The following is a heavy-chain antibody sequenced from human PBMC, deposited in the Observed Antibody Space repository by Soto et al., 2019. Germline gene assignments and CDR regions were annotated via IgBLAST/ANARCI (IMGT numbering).Heavy chain of an antibody. D-gene: IGHD2-15*01. J-gene: IGHJ5*02. CDR1: GYTFTSYG. V-gene: IGHV1-18*04. CDR3: ARDNCGEVLVADTRVCWFDP. CDR2: ISAYNGNT. Sequence: ASVKVSCKASGYTFTSYGISWVRQAPGQGLEWMGWISAYNGNTNYAQKLQGRVTMTTDTSTSTAYMELRSLRSDDTAVYYCARDNCGEVLVADTRVCWFDPWGQGTLVTVSS.